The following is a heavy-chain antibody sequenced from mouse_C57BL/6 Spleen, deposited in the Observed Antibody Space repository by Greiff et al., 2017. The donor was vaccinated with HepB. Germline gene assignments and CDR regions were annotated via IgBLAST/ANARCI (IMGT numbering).Heavy chain of an antibody. CDR2: ISSGGDYI. Sequence: EVQLVESGEGLVKPGGSLKLSCAASGFTFSSYAMSWVRQTPEKRLEWVAYISSGGDYIYYADTVKGRFTISRDNARNTLYLQMSSLKSEDTAMYYCTRARAYYGSEYYFDYWGQGTTLTVSS. CDR3: TRARAYYGSEYYFDY. CDR1: GFTFSSYA. J-gene: IGHJ2*01. D-gene: IGHD2-10*01. V-gene: IGHV5-9-1*02.